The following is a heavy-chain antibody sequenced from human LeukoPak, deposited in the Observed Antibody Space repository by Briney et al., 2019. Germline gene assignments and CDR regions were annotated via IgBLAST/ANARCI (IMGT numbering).Heavy chain of an antibody. Sequence: ASVKVSCKASGYTFTGYYMHWVRQAPGQGLEWMGWINPNSGGTNYAQKFQGRVTMTRDTSISTAYMELSRLRSDDTAVYYCARDQRGVGANAGAFDIWGQGTMVTVSS. D-gene: IGHD1-26*01. V-gene: IGHV1-2*02. J-gene: IGHJ3*02. CDR2: INPNSGGT. CDR3: ARDQRGVGANAGAFDI. CDR1: GYTFTGYY.